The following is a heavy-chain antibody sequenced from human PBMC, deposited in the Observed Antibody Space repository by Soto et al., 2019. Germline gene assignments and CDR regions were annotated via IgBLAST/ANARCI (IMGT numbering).Heavy chain of an antibody. CDR2: IYYSGST. D-gene: IGHD6-6*01. V-gene: IGHV4-30-4*01. Sequence: KASETLSLTCSVSGGSINSDEYYWSWIRQAPGEGLEWIGYIYYSGSTSYNPALKSRLTISINTSKNQFSLKLTSVSAADTAVYYCARDRSNSPDFFDFWGQGTLVTVSS. CDR3: ARDRSNSPDFFDF. J-gene: IGHJ4*01. CDR1: GGSINSDEYY.